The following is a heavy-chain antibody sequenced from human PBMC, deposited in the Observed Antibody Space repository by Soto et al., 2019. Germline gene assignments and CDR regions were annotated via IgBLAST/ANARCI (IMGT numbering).Heavy chain of an antibody. CDR3: AKDLAVAGTSEYYYYYYGMDV. CDR1: GFTFSSYG. D-gene: IGHD6-19*01. Sequence: GGSLRLSCAASGFTFSSYGMHWVRQAPGKGLEWVAVISYDGSNKYYADSVKGRFTISRDNSKNTLYLQMNSLRAEDTAVYYCAKDLAVAGTSEYYYYYYGMDVWGQGTTVTVSS. CDR2: ISYDGSNK. V-gene: IGHV3-30*18. J-gene: IGHJ6*02.